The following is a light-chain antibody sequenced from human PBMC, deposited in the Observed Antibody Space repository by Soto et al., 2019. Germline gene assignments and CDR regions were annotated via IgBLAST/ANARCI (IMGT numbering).Light chain of an antibody. CDR3: QQYGSSST. CDR2: GAS. J-gene: IGKJ5*01. V-gene: IGKV3-20*01. Sequence: EVVLTQSLATLSFNPGERATLSCRASQSVSSDLAWYHQKPGQAPRLLIYGASTRATGIPDRFSGSGSGTDFTLTISRLEPEDFAVYYCQQYGSSSTFGQGGRLAI. CDR1: QSVSSD.